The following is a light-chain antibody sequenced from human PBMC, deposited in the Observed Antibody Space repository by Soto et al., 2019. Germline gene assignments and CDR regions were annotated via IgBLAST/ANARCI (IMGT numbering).Light chain of an antibody. J-gene: IGKJ4*01. CDR2: GAS. CDR1: QSVGRDY. V-gene: IGKV3-15*01. CDR3: QQYNNWPC. Sequence: VLTQSPATLSLSPGDSATLSCRASQSVGRDYLAWYQQKPGQAPRLLIYGASTRATGIQARFSGSGSGTEFTLTIRSLQSEDFAVYYCQQYNNWPCFGGGTKVDIK.